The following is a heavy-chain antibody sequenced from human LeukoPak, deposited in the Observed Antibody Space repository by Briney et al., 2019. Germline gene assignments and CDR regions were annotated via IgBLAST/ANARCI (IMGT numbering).Heavy chain of an antibody. CDR1: GGSISSYY. CDR2: INHSGST. J-gene: IGHJ6*02. CDR3: ARGVVEGPYYYYYGMDV. Sequence: SETLSLTCTVSGGSISSYYWSWIRQPPGKGLEWIGEINHSGSTNYNPSLKSRVTISVDTSKNQFSLKLSSVTAADTAVYYCARGVVEGPYYYYYGMDVWGQGTTVTVSS. V-gene: IGHV4-34*01.